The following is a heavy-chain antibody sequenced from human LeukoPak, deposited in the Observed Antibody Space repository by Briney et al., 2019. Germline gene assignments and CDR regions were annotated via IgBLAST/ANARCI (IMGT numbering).Heavy chain of an antibody. J-gene: IGHJ4*02. V-gene: IGHV3-23*01. CDR1: GFTFSSYS. D-gene: IGHD6-13*01. Sequence: GGSLRLSCAASGFTFSSYSMNWVRQAPGKGLEWVSAISGSGGSTYYADSVKGRFTISRDNSKNTLYLQMNSLRAEDTAVYYCAKSRHYSSSWSYFDYWGQGTLVTVSS. CDR2: ISGSGGST. CDR3: AKSRHYSSSWSYFDY.